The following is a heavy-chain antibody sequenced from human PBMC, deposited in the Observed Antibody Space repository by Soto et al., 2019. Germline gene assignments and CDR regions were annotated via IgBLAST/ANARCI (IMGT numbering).Heavy chain of an antibody. J-gene: IGHJ6*02. CDR2: SNHSRSP. CDR1: CANGHY. V-gene: IGHV4-34*01. CDR3: ARAYPPRFLEWSPRYYYGMDV. D-gene: IGHD3-3*01. Sequence: SETLSLTCDVSCANGHYWGWNRQTPEEGLEWLGESNHSRSPNYNPSLKSRVTISVDTSKNQSSLKLSTVTAADTAVYYCARAYPPRFLEWSPRYYYGMDVCGQGTTVTV.